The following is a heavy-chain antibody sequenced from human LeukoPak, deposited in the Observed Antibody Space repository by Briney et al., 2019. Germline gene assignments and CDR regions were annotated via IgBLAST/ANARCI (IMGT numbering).Heavy chain of an antibody. J-gene: IGHJ4*02. V-gene: IGHV4-34*01. Sequence: MPSETLSLTCAVYGGSFSGYYWSWIRQPPGKGLEWIGEVNHSGSTNYNPSLRSRVTISVDTSKNQFSLKLSSVTAADTAVYYCARLGATPDYWGQGTLVTVSS. CDR3: ARLGATPDY. CDR2: VNHSGST. D-gene: IGHD5-12*01. CDR1: GGSFSGYY.